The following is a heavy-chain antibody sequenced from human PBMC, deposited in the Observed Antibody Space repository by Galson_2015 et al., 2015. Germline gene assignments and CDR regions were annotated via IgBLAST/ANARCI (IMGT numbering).Heavy chain of an antibody. CDR3: ARHSSPGKLKYYFDY. V-gene: IGHV1-69*13. CDR2: IIPIFGTA. CDR1: GGTFSSYA. Sequence: SVKVSCKASGGTFSSYAISWVRQAPGQGLEWMGGIIPIFGTANYAQKFQGRVTITADESTSTAYMELSSLRSEDTAVYYCARHSSPGKLKYYFDYWGQGTLVTVSS. D-gene: IGHD1-1*01. J-gene: IGHJ4*02.